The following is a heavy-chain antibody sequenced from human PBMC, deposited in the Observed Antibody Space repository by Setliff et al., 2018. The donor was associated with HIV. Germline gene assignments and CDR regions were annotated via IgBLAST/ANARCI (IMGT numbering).Heavy chain of an antibody. CDR1: GGSISSHY. Sequence: TSETLSLTCTVSGGSISSHYWSWIRQPPGKGLEWIGYVYSTGSTNYNPSLKSRVTISVDTSRNQFSLKLSSVTAADTAVYYCARDRTFDIWGQGTMVTVSS. J-gene: IGHJ3*02. V-gene: IGHV4-59*11. CDR2: VYSTGST. CDR3: ARDRTFDI.